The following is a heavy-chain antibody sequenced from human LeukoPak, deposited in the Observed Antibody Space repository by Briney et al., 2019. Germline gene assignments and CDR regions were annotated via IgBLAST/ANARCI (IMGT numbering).Heavy chain of an antibody. D-gene: IGHD1-14*01. J-gene: IGHJ6*03. CDR1: GYTFTSYG. CDR2: IIPIFGTA. V-gene: IGHV1-69*05. Sequence: ASVKVSCKASGYTFTSYGISWVRQAPGQGLEWMGGIIPIFGTANYAQKLQGRVTITTDESTRTAYMELSSLRSEDTAVYYCARGQDRAENYYYYYMDVWGKGTTVTVSS. CDR3: ARGQDRAENYYYYYMDV.